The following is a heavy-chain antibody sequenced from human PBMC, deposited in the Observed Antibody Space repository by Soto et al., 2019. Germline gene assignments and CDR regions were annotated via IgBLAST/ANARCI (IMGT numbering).Heavy chain of an antibody. CDR3: ARSSPGIFGVVNFISWFDP. CDR2: ISYDGSNK. D-gene: IGHD3-3*01. CDR1: GFTFSSYG. J-gene: IGHJ5*02. V-gene: IGHV3-30*03. Sequence: GGSLRLSCAASGFTFSSYGMHWVRQAPGKGLEWVAVISYDGSNKYYADSVKGRFTISRDNSKNTLYLQMNSLRAEDTAVYYCARSSPGIFGVVNFISWFDPWGQGTLVTVSS.